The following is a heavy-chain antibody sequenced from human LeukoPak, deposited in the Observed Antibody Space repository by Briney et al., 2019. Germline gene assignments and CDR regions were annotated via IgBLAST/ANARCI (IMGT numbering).Heavy chain of an antibody. D-gene: IGHD4/OR15-4a*01. J-gene: IGHJ4*02. V-gene: IGHV3-53*01. Sequence: GGALRLSCTVSGFTVSSNSMSWVRQAPGKGLEGVSFIYSDNTHYSHSVKGRFTISRDNSKNTLYLQMNSLRAEDTAVYYCARRAGAYSHPYDYWGQGTLVTVSS. CDR1: GFTVSSNS. CDR3: ARRAGAYSHPYDY. CDR2: IYSDNT.